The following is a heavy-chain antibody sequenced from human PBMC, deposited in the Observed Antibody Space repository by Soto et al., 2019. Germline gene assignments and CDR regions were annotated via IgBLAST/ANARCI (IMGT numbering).Heavy chain of an antibody. CDR1: GDSIRTYY. V-gene: IGHV4-59*01. CDR3: ARGRFDFIWGTPAPYLDY. D-gene: IGHD3-16*01. J-gene: IGHJ4*02. CDR2: IYNSATT. Sequence: KTSETLSLTCTVSGDSIRTYYCTWIRQPPGKGLEWIGYIYNSATTKYNPSLKSRVTISVDTSKNQFSLKLRSVTTADTAVYYCARGRFDFIWGTPAPYLDYWGQGALVTVSS.